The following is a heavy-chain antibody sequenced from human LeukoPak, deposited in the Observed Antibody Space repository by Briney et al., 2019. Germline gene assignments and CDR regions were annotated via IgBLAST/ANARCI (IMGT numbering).Heavy chain of an antibody. CDR1: GFTFSSYA. Sequence: PGGSLRLSCAASGFTFSSYAMHWVRQAPGKGLEWVAVISYDGSNKYYADSVKGRFTISRDNSKNTLYLQMNSLRAEDTAIYYCASHISTVTTTGSDSWGQGTLVTVSS. CDR3: ASHISTVTTTGSDS. D-gene: IGHD4-11*01. J-gene: IGHJ4*02. V-gene: IGHV3-30-3*01. CDR2: ISYDGSNK.